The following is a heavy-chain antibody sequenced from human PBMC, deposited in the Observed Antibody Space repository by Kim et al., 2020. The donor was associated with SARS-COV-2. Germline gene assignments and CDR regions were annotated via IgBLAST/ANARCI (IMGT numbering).Heavy chain of an antibody. CDR1: GFTFSSYA. J-gene: IGHJ4*02. D-gene: IGHD2-15*01. Sequence: GGSLRLSCAASGFTFSSYAMHWVRQAPGKGLEWVAVISYDGSNKYYADSVKGRFTISRDNSKNTLYLQMNSLRAEDTAVYYCARRWDGYCSGGSCYYFDYWGQGTLVTVSS. CDR3: ARRWDGYCSGGSCYYFDY. V-gene: IGHV3-30*04. CDR2: ISYDGSNK.